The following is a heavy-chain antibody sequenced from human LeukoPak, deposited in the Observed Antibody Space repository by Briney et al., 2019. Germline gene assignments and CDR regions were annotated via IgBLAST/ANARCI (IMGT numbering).Heavy chain of an antibody. CDR2: IYTSGST. J-gene: IGHJ4*02. D-gene: IGHD6-13*01. CDR3: ARGRIAAAGTGLRYFDY. Sequence: SETLSLTCTVSGGSISSYYWSWTRQPAGKGLEWIGRIYTSGSTNYNPSLKSRVTMSVDTSKNQYSLKLSSVTAADTAVYYCARGRIAAAGTGLRYFDYWGQGTLVTVSS. V-gene: IGHV4-4*07. CDR1: GGSISSYY.